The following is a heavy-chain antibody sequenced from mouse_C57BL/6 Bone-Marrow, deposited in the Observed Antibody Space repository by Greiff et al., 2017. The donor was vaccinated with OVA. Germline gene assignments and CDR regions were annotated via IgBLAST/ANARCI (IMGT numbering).Heavy chain of an antibody. CDR1: GYTFTDYY. J-gene: IGHJ3*01. V-gene: IGHV1-26*01. CDR2: INPNNGGT. Sequence: EVQLQQSGPELVKPGDSVKISCKASGYTFTDYYMNWVKQSHGKSLEWIGDINPNNGGTSYNQKFKGKATLTVDKSSSTAYMELRSLTSEDSAVYYCARWGAYWGQGTLVTVSA. CDR3: ARWGAY.